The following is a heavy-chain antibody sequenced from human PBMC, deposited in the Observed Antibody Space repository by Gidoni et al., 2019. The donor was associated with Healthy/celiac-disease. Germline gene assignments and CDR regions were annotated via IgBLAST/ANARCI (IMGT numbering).Heavy chain of an antibody. J-gene: IGHJ3*02. Sequence: EVQLVESGGGLVQPGGSLRLYCAASGFTFRSYSMNWVRQAPGKGLEWVSYISSSSITIYYADSVKGRFTISRDNAKNSLYLQMNSLRDEDTAVYYCARVAGGGSYDNDAFDIWGQGTMVTVSS. D-gene: IGHD1-26*01. CDR1: GFTFRSYS. V-gene: IGHV3-48*02. CDR2: ISSSSITI. CDR3: ARVAGGGSYDNDAFDI.